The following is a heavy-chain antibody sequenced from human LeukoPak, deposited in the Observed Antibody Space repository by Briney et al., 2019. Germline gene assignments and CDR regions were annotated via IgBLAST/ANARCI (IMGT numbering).Heavy chain of an antibody. D-gene: IGHD3-10*01. CDR2: INSDVSST. CDR1: GFTFSSYW. Sequence: GGSLRLSCAASGFTFSSYWMHWVRQAPGKGLVWVSRINSDVSSTSYADSVKGRFTISRDNAKNTLYLQMNSLRAEDTAVYYCSRGRGTPPSNALFDYWGQGTLVTVSS. J-gene: IGHJ4*02. CDR3: SRGRGTPPSNALFDY. V-gene: IGHV3-74*01.